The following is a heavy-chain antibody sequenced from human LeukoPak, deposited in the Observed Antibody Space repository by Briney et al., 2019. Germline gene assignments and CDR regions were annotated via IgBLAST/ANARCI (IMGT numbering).Heavy chain of an antibody. J-gene: IGHJ6*03. CDR3: ARAAYSSGWYGLHYYYCMDV. CDR2: IKQDGSEK. CDR1: GFTFSSYW. D-gene: IGHD6-19*01. Sequence: GGSLRLSCAASGFTFSSYWMSWVRQAPGKGLEWVANIKQDGSEKYYVDSVKGRFTISRDNAKNSLYLQMNSLRAEDTAVYYCARAAYSSGWYGLHYYYCMDVWGKGTTVTISS. V-gene: IGHV3-7*01.